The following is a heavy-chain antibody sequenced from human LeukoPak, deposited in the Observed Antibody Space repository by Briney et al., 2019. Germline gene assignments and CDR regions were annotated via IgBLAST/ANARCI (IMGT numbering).Heavy chain of an antibody. V-gene: IGHV3-48*03. J-gene: IGHJ4*02. CDR1: GFTLSSYE. D-gene: IGHD6-19*01. Sequence: GGSLRLSCAASGFTLSSYEMNWVRQAPGKGGEWGSYIRSSGSNIYYGDSVKGGYTISRDNAKNSLYLQINGLRAEDTAVYYCARDRSGWYYFDYWGQGTLVTVSS. CDR2: IRSSGSNI. CDR3: ARDRSGWYYFDY.